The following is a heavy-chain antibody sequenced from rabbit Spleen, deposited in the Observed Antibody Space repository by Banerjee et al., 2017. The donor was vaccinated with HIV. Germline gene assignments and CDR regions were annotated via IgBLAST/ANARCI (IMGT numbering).Heavy chain of an antibody. D-gene: IGHD8-1*01. J-gene: IGHJ6*01. CDR3: ARDAGTSFSTYGMDL. V-gene: IGHV1S40*01. CDR1: GFTLSSYY. Sequence: QSLEESGGGLVRPGGSLKLSCTASGFTLSSYYMNWVRQAPGKGLEFIACLSVVSGNTYYASWAKGRFTISKTSSTTVTLQMTSLTAADTATYFCARDAGTSFSTYGMDLWGPGTLVTVS. CDR2: LSVVSGNT.